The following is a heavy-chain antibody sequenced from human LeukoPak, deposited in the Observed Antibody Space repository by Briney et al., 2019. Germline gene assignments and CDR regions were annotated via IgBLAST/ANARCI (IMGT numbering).Heavy chain of an antibody. CDR3: ASGTAHYYGSGRLAS. V-gene: IGHV1-69*02. J-gene: IGHJ4*02. CDR2: IIPILGIA. CDR1: GGTFSSYT. Sequence: SVKVSCKASGGTFSSYTISWVRQAPGQGLEWMGRIIPILGIANYAQKFQGRVTITADKSTSTAYMELSSLRSEDTAVYYCASGTAHYYGSGRLASWGQGTLVTVSS. D-gene: IGHD3-10*01.